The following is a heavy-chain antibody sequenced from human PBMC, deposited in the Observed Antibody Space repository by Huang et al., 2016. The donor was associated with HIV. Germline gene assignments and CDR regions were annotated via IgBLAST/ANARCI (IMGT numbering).Heavy chain of an antibody. CDR2: IGSDSRET. V-gene: IGHV1-18*01. J-gene: IGHJ3*01. Sequence: QVQLVQSGGEVMQPGASVRVSCKASGYDFGSYGMSWVRPAPGQGLEWLGWIGSDSRETSSAQKFKGRVTMTTDTSTTTTYMELRSLRSDDTAMYYCARDPYYSNRWKRNDASFLWGQGTMITISS. CDR3: ARDPYYSNRWKRNDASFL. D-gene: IGHD4-4*01. CDR1: GYDFGSYG.